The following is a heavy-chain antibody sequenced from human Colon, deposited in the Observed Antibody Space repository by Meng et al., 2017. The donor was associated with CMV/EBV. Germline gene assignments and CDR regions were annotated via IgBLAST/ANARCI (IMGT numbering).Heavy chain of an antibody. Sequence: SCECSGYTFSSHVMNWVRQSPGKGLEWVAVISKDGNNKYYADSVKGRFTISRDNSKNILYLQINSLRDDDTAVYHCARVVGAPGWFDPWGQGTLVTVSS. D-gene: IGHD1-26*01. V-gene: IGHV3-30*03. CDR1: GYTFSSHV. CDR2: ISKDGNNK. CDR3: ARVVGAPGWFDP. J-gene: IGHJ5*02.